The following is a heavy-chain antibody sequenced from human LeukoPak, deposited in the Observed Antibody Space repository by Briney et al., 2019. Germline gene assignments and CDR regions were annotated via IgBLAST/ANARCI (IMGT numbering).Heavy chain of an antibody. Sequence: GESLKISXKGSGYSFTSYWIGWVLQTPGKGLEWMGIIYPGDSDTRYSPSFQGQVTISADKSISTAYLQWSSLKASDTAMYYCARHYSSSWCGSPQFDYWGQGTLVTVSS. D-gene: IGHD6-13*01. J-gene: IGHJ4*02. CDR3: ARHYSSSWCGSPQFDY. CDR2: IYPGDSDT. V-gene: IGHV5-51*01. CDR1: GYSFTSYW.